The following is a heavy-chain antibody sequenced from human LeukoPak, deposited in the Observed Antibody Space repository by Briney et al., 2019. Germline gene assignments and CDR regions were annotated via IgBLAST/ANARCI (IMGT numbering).Heavy chain of an antibody. CDR2: INPNSGDT. Sequence: ASVKVSCKASGYTFTGYYIHWVRQAPGQGLEWMGRINPNSGDTNYAQNFQGRVTMTRDTFGSTSNMELSRLRSDATAVYYCARERRFGDLLLFDYWGLGTLVTVSS. CDR1: GYTFTGYY. CDR3: ARERRFGDLLLFDY. D-gene: IGHD3-10*01. J-gene: IGHJ4*02. V-gene: IGHV1-2*06.